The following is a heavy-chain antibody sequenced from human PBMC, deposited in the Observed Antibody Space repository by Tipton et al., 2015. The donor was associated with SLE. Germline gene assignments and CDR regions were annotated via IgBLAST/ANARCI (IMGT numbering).Heavy chain of an antibody. J-gene: IGHJ3*01. V-gene: IGHV3-23*03. D-gene: IGHD6-19*01. CDR1: GFTFSSYA. Sequence: SLRLSCAASGFTFSSYALTWVRQAPGKGLEWVSVLYGGGRSTLYADSVKGRFTISRDNAKNSLYLQMSSLRDEDTAIYYCARDYTSGWDDAFDFWGQGTMVTVSS. CDR3: ARDYTSGWDDAFDF. CDR2: LYGGGRST.